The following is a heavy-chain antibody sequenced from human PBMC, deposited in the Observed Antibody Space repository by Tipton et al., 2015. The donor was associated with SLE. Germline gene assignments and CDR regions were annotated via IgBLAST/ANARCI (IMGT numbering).Heavy chain of an antibody. J-gene: IGHJ4*02. CDR3: ARISGWYGAGDY. CDR2: INHSGST. CDR1: GGSISSHY. D-gene: IGHD6-19*01. Sequence: TLSLTCTVSGGSISSHYWSWIRQPPGEGLEWIGEINHSGSTNYNPSLKSRVTISVDTSKNQFSLKLSSVTAADTAVYYCARISGWYGAGDYWGQGTLVTVSS. V-gene: IGHV4-34*09.